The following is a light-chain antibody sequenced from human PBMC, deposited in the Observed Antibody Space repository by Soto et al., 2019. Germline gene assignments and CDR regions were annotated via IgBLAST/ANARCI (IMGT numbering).Light chain of an antibody. J-gene: IGLJ1*01. Sequence: VLTRPPSASGAAGQSVTISCTGTSSDVGGYNYVSWYQQHPGKAPKLMIYEVSKRPSGVPDRFSGSKSGNTASLTVSGLQAEDEADYYCSSYAGSNNFVFGTGTKVTVL. V-gene: IGLV2-8*01. CDR3: SSYAGSNNFV. CDR1: SSDVGGYNY. CDR2: EVS.